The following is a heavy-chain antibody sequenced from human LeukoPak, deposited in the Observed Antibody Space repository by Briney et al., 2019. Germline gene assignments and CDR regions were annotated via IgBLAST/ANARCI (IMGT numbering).Heavy chain of an antibody. Sequence: GGSLRLSCAASGFTFSSYWMHWVRQAPGKGLVWVSRIKSDGSSTSYADSMKGRFTISRDNAKNTLYLQMNSLRVEDTAVYYCARDSRFEGNWLDPWGQGTLVTVSS. CDR2: IKSDGSST. CDR1: GFTFSSYW. CDR3: ARDSRFEGNWLDP. J-gene: IGHJ5*02. V-gene: IGHV3-74*01. D-gene: IGHD3-10*01.